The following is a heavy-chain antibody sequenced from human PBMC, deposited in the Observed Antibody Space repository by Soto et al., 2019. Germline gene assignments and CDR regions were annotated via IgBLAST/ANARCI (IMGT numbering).Heavy chain of an antibody. CDR2: ISGSGGST. CDR1: GFTFSSYA. J-gene: IGHJ4*02. CDR3: AKSSLTYDSSGYYWLY. Sequence: PGGSLRLSCAASGFTFSSYAMSWVRQAPGKGLEWVSAISGSGGSTYYADSVKGRFTISRDNSKNTLYLQMNSLRAEDTAVYYCAKSSLTYDSSGYYWLYWGQGTLVTVSS. D-gene: IGHD3-22*01. V-gene: IGHV3-23*01.